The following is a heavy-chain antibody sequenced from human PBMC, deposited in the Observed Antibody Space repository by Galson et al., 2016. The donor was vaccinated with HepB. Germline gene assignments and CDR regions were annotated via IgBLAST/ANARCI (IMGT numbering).Heavy chain of an antibody. CDR1: GFSLTTSGMR. D-gene: IGHD1-26*01. V-gene: IGHV2-70*04. J-gene: IGHJ4*02. CDR2: IDWDDDK. CDR3: ARMGDGVYFDY. Sequence: PALVKPTQTLTLTCTFSGFSLTTSGMRVSWIRQPPGKALEWLARIDWDDDKFYSTSLRTRLTISKDASKNQVVLTMTDMDPVDTATYYCARMGDGVYFDYWGQGTLVTVSS.